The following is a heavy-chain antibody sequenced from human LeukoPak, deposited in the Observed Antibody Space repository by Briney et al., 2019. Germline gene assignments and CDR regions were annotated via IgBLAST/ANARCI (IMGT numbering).Heavy chain of an antibody. V-gene: IGHV3-7*01. J-gene: IGHJ5*02. CDR2: IKQDGSEK. CDR1: GFTFSSYW. Sequence: PGGSLRLSCAASGFTFSSYWMSWVRQAPGKGLEWVANIKQDGSEKYYVDSVKGRFTISRDNAKNSLYLQMNSLRAEDMAVYYCARELVAVYDSRGYNWFDPWGQGTLVTVSS. D-gene: IGHD3-22*01. CDR3: ARELVAVYDSRGYNWFDP.